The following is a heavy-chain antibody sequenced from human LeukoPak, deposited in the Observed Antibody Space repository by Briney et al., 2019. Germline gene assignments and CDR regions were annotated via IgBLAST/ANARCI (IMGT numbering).Heavy chain of an antibody. V-gene: IGHV3-48*01. J-gene: IGHJ4*02. CDR3: ARDLRRTTGTTSLGGY. Sequence: GGSLRLSCAASGFTFSSYGLNWVRQAPGKGLEWVSYISRSSSTIYYADSVKGRFTISRDNGKNALYLQANSLRAEDTAVYYCARDLRRTTGTTSLGGYWGQGTLVTVSS. D-gene: IGHD1-1*01. CDR2: ISRSSSTI. CDR1: GFTFSSYG.